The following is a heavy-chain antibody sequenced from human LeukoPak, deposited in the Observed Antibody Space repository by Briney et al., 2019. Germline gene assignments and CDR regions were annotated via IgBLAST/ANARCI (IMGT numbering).Heavy chain of an antibody. D-gene: IGHD3-22*01. CDR1: GYTFTSYG. Sequence: ASVKVSCKASGYTFTSYGISWVRQAPGQGLEWMGWISAYSLNTNYAQNFQGRVTMTTDTSTSTAYMELRSLRSDDTALYYCAKDRSFGYYDSRTGGGAFDIWGQGTMVTVSS. CDR2: ISAYSLNT. CDR3: AKDRSFGYYDSRTGGGAFDI. J-gene: IGHJ3*02. V-gene: IGHV1-18*01.